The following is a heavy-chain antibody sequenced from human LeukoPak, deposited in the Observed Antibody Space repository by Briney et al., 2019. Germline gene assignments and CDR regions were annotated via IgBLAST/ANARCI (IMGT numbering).Heavy chain of an antibody. CDR1: GGSTSSGDYY. J-gene: IGHJ4*02. CDR3: ARTDCSSTSCYISFDY. V-gene: IGHV4-30-4*08. D-gene: IGHD2-2*02. CDR2: IYYSGST. Sequence: PSETLSLTCTVSGGSTSSGDYYWSWIRQPPGKGLEWIGYIYYSGSTYYNPSLKSRVTISVDTSKNQFSLKLSSVTAADTAVYYCARTDCSSTSCYISFDYWGQGTLVTVSS.